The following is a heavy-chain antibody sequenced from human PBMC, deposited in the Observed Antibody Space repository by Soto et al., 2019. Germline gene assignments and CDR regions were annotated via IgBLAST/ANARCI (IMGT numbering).Heavy chain of an antibody. V-gene: IGHV3-30*18. CDR2: ISYDGSNK. CDR3: AKDRDYRNYYYYYYMDV. D-gene: IGHD4-17*01. Sequence: GGSLRLSCEASGFTFSSYGMHWVRQATGKGLGWVAVISYDGSNKYYADSVKGRFTISRDNSKNTLYLQMNSLRAEDTAVYYCAKDRDYRNYYYYYYMDVWGKGTTVTVSS. CDR1: GFTFSSYG. J-gene: IGHJ6*03.